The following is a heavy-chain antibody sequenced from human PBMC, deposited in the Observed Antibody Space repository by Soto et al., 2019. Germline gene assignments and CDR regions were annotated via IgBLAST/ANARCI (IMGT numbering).Heavy chain of an antibody. CDR1: GGTFSNYP. CDR3: ARGLYCGGGCYSHFDY. CDR2: IIPIFGTT. J-gene: IGHJ4*02. Sequence: VQLVQSGAEVKKPGSSVKVSCKASGGTFSNYPFIWMRQAPGQGLDWMGGIIPIFGTTDYGQRCQGRVTITADESTNTAYMVLSSLRSDDTAAYYCARGLYCGGGCYSHFDYWGQGTLVTVSS. V-gene: IGHV1-69*01. D-gene: IGHD2-21*02.